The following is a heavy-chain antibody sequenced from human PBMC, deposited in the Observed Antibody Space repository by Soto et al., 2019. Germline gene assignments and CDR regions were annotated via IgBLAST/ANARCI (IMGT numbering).Heavy chain of an antibody. CDR1: GGSFSGYY. CDR3: ARGSDYDYFWGSYRRRDYLYYMDV. V-gene: IGHV4-34*01. J-gene: IGHJ6*03. Sequence: SETLSLTCAVYGGSFSGYYWSWIRQPPGKGLEWIGEINHSGYTNYNPSLKSRVTISLDTSKNQFSLKLSSVTAADTSVYYCARGSDYDYFWGSYRRRDYLYYMDVWDKGTTVTVSS. CDR2: INHSGYT. D-gene: IGHD3-16*02.